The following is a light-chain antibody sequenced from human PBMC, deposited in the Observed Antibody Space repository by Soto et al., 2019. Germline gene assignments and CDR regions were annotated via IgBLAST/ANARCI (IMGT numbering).Light chain of an antibody. CDR1: QTIRSNY. Sequence: ETVLTQSPGTLSLSPGERATLSCRASQTIRSNYLAWYRQTPGQAPRLLIYGASNRATGIADRFSGSGSGTDFTRIISRLEPEDFALYYCQQYGSPPWTFGQGTKVEIK. J-gene: IGKJ1*01. CDR2: GAS. CDR3: QQYGSPPWT. V-gene: IGKV3-20*01.